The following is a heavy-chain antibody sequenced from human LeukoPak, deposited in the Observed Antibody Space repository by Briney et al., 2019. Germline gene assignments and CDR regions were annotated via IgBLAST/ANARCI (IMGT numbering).Heavy chain of an antibody. Sequence: GGSLRLSCAASGFTFSSYETNWVRQAPGKGLEWVSYISSSGSTIYYADSVKGRFTISRDNAKNSLYLQMNSLRAEDTAVYYCARDRRGAYWFDPWGQGTLVTVSS. D-gene: IGHD1-26*01. CDR2: ISSSGSTI. CDR1: GFTFSSYE. CDR3: ARDRRGAYWFDP. J-gene: IGHJ5*02. V-gene: IGHV3-48*03.